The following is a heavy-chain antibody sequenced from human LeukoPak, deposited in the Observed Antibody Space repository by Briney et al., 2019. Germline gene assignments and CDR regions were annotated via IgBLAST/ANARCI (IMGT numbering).Heavy chain of an antibody. CDR1: GFSLIADKMC. D-gene: IGHD6-13*01. CDR2: FDWDDDE. CDR3: ARTPIASSGRDYFDY. J-gene: IGHJ4*02. V-gene: IGHV2-70*11. Sequence: ESGPTLVNPTQTLTLTCTFSGFSLIADKMCVNWIRQPPGKALEWLARFDWDDDEHYITSLKTRLTMSKDTSKNQVVLTMSNMDPVDTATYYCARTPIASSGRDYFDYWGQGILVTVSS.